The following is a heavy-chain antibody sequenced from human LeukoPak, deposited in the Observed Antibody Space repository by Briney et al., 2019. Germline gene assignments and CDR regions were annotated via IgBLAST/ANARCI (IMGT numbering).Heavy chain of an antibody. CDR2: INPSGGST. J-gene: IGHJ4*02. CDR1: GYTFTSYY. V-gene: IGHV1-46*01. Sequence: ASVKVSCKASGYTFTSYYMHWVRQAPGQGLEWMGIINPSGGSTSYAQKFQGRVTMTRDTSTSTVYMELSSLRSEDTAVYYCASEAGGPFPDLLIGYWGQGTLVTVSS. CDR3: ASEAGGPFPDLLIGY. D-gene: IGHD6-19*01.